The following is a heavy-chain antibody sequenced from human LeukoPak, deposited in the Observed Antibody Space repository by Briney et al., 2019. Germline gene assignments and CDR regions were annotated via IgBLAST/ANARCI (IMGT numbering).Heavy chain of an antibody. J-gene: IGHJ6*03. CDR3: ARGYSSSWYYYYYMDV. D-gene: IGHD6-13*01. CDR1: GFIFSSYA. Sequence: GGSLRLSCAASGFIFSSYAMHWVRRAPGKGLEWVALISYDGSNKYYADSVKGRFTISRDNSKNTLYLQMNSLRAEDTAVYYCARGYSSSWYYYYYMDVWGKGTTVTVSS. CDR2: ISYDGSNK. V-gene: IGHV3-30*04.